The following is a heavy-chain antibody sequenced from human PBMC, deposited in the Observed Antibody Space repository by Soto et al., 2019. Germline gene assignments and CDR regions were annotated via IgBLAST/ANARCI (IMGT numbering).Heavy chain of an antibody. J-gene: IGHJ1*01. D-gene: IGHD3-22*01. Sequence: GGSLRLSCAASGFTVSSNYMSWVRQAPGKGLEWVSVIYSDGTTYYADSVKGRFTISRDNSKNTLYLQMNSLRAEDTAVYYCASDYYDAFHLVVFQHWGQGTLVTVSS. CDR1: GFTVSSNY. CDR3: ASDYYDAFHLVVFQH. V-gene: IGHV3-53*01. CDR2: IYSDGTT.